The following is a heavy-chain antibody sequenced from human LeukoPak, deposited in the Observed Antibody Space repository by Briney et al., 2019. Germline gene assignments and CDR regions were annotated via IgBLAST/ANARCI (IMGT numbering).Heavy chain of an antibody. V-gene: IGHV3-30*02. Sequence: GGSLRLSCAASGFTFSSYGMHWVRQAPGKGLEWVAFIRYDGSNKYYADSVKGRFTISRDNSKNTLYLQMNSLRAEDTAVYYCAKDRGSSWLYDAFDIWGQGTMVTVSS. J-gene: IGHJ3*02. CDR2: IRYDGSNK. CDR3: AKDRGSSWLYDAFDI. D-gene: IGHD6-13*01. CDR1: GFTFSSYG.